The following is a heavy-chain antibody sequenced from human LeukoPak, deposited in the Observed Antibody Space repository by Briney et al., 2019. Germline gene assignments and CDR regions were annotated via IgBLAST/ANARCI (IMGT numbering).Heavy chain of an antibody. CDR1: GGTFSSYA. J-gene: IGHJ3*02. V-gene: IGHV1-69*05. Sequence: ASVKVSCKASGGTFSSYAISWLRQAPGHRREWMGGIIPNFGTANYAQKFQGRVTINTDQSTSTAYMELSSLRSEDTAVYYCASGQQPNRGPALAFDIWGQGTMVTVSS. CDR2: IIPNFGTA. CDR3: ASGQQPNRGPALAFDI. D-gene: IGHD6-13*01.